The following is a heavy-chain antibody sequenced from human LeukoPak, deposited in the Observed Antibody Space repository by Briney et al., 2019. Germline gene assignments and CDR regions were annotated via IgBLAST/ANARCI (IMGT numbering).Heavy chain of an antibody. Sequence: GASVKASCQASGYTLSHLGLNWGREAPGQGPEWMGWVSPYTGNGRYVEKFQGRLTFTTDASTTTAYMELRGLRLDDTSMYFLEKAKTSGHDARYVWGQGTMLTVSS. V-gene: IGHV1-18*01. D-gene: IGHD2-15*01. CDR1: GYTLSHLG. CDR3: EKAKTSGHDARYV. J-gene: IGHJ3*01. CDR2: VSPYTGNG.